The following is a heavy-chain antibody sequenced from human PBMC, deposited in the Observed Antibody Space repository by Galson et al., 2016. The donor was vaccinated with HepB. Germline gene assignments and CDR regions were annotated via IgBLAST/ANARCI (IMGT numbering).Heavy chain of an antibody. CDR2: TYYRSKWYN. Sequence: CAISGDSVSTNSAAWNWIRQSPSRGLEWLGRTYYRSKWYNAYALSVKSRITINPDTSMNQISLQLNSVTPEDTAVYYCARGHPYYDILTGYEYYFDSWGQGTLVAVSS. V-gene: IGHV6-1*01. CDR3: ARGHPYYDILTGYEYYFDS. CDR1: GDSVSTNSAA. J-gene: IGHJ4*02. D-gene: IGHD3-9*01.